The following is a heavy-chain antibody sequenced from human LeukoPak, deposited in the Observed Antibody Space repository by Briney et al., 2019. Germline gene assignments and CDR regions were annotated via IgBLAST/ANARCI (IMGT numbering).Heavy chain of an antibody. Sequence: SETLSLTCTVSGGSISSGGYYWSWIRQPPGKGLEWIGYIYYSGSTNYNPSLKSRVTISVDTSKNQFSLKLSSVTAADTAVYYCAGQWASRAAAAPLNYWGQGTLITVSS. CDR2: IYYSGST. V-gene: IGHV4-61*08. D-gene: IGHD6-13*01. CDR1: GGSISSGGYY. J-gene: IGHJ4*02. CDR3: AGQWASRAAAAPLNY.